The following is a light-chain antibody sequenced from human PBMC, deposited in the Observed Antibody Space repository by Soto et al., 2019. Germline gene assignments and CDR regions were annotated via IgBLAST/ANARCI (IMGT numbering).Light chain of an antibody. Sequence: QSVVTQPPSVSGTPGQRVTISCSGDNSNIGSHAVHWYQQFPGTAPRLLIYSDNQRPSGVPDRFSGSKSGNTASLTISGLQTEDEADYHCSSYAGSHTYEVFGGGTRLTVL. V-gene: IGLV1-44*01. CDR3: SSYAGSHTYEV. CDR1: NSNIGSHA. CDR2: SDN. J-gene: IGLJ3*02.